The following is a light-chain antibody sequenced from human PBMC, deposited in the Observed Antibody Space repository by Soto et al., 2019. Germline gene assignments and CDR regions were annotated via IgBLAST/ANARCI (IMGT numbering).Light chain of an antibody. CDR1: QSVSSN. V-gene: IGKV3-15*01. CDR2: DAS. Sequence: EIVMTQSPATLSVSPGERATLSCRASQSVSSNLAWYQQKPGQAPMLLIFDASTRATGIPARFSGSGSGTEFTLTNSSLQSEDFAFYYCHQYNNWPQTFGQGTKVEIK. J-gene: IGKJ1*01. CDR3: HQYNNWPQT.